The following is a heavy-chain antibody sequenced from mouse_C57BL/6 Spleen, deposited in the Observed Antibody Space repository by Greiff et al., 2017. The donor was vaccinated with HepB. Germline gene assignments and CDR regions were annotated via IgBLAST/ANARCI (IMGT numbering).Heavy chain of an antibody. CDR2: ISSGGSYT. CDR1: GFTFSSYG. V-gene: IGHV5-6*01. CDR3: ARHGGDGYYPFDY. D-gene: IGHD2-3*01. Sequence: EVKLAESGGDLVKPGGSLKLSCAASGFTFSSYGMSWVRQTPDKRLEWVATISSGGSYTYYPDSVKGRFTISRDNAKNTLYLQMSSLKSEDTAMYYCARHGGDGYYPFDYWGQGTTLTVSS. J-gene: IGHJ2*01.